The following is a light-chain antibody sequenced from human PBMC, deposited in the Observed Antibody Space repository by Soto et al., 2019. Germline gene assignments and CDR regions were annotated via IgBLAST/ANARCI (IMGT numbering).Light chain of an antibody. Sequence: EIVLTQSPATLSLSPGERATLSCRASQSVSSSYLAWYQQKPGQAPGLLIYGASSRATGIPARFSGSGSGTDFTLTISSLEPEDFAVYYCQQRSNWPRTFGQGTKVDIK. V-gene: IGKV3D-20*02. CDR2: GAS. J-gene: IGKJ1*01. CDR1: QSVSSSY. CDR3: QQRSNWPRT.